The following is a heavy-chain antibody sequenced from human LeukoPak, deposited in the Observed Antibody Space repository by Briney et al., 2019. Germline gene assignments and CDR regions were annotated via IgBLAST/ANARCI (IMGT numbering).Heavy chain of an antibody. CDR3: AKDLVRGVSLYYFDY. V-gene: IGHV3-30*18. CDR2: ISYDGSNK. CDR1: GFTFSSYG. D-gene: IGHD3-10*01. Sequence: GGSLRLSYAASGFTFSSYGMHWVRQAPGKGLEWVAVISYDGSNKYYADSVKGRFTISRDNSKNTLYLQMNSLRAEDTAVYYCAKDLVRGVSLYYFDYWGQGTLVTVSS. J-gene: IGHJ4*02.